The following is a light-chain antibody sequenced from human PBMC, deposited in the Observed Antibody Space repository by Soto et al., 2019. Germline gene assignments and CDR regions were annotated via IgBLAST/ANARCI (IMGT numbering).Light chain of an antibody. Sequence: DIQMTQSPSSLSASVGDRVTITCRASQSISSYLNWYQQKPGKAPKLLIYAASSLQSGVPSRFSGSGSGTDFTLTISSLQPEDVATYYCQQSYSTPTCGQGTKVEIK. V-gene: IGKV1-39*01. J-gene: IGKJ1*01. CDR2: AAS. CDR1: QSISSY. CDR3: QQSYSTPT.